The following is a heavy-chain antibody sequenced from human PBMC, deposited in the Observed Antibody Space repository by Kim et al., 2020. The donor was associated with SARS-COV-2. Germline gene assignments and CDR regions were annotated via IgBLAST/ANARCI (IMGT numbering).Heavy chain of an antibody. D-gene: IGHD1-26*01. CDR2: TA. J-gene: IGHJ4*02. V-gene: IGHV1-69*01. Sequence: TANYAQKFQGRVTITADESTSTAYMELSSLRSEDTAVYYCARGGVYYFDYWGQGTLVTVSS. CDR3: ARGGVYYFDY.